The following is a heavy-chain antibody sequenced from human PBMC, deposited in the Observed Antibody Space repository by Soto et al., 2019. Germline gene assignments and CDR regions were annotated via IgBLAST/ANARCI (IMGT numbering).Heavy chain of an antibody. CDR2: TRDKANRYTT. CDR1: GFLFSDHH. J-gene: IGHJ4*02. CDR3: ASFNLGYSDYGRAY. Sequence: EVQLVESGGGLVQPGGSLRLSCAVSGFLFSDHHMDWVRQAPGKGLEWVGRTRDKANRYTTEYAASVKCRFTISRDDSRNSLYLQMNSLQTEDTAVYYCASFNLGYSDYGRAYWGQGTLVTVSS. D-gene: IGHD5-12*01. V-gene: IGHV3-72*01.